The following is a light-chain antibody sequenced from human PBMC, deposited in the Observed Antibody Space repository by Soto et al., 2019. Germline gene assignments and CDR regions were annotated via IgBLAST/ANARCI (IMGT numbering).Light chain of an antibody. J-gene: IGKJ4*01. CDR3: QHYINFPPT. CDR2: WAS. Sequence: DIVMTQSLDSLAVSLGERATINCKSSQNILYSSNNRNYLAWYQKKPGQPPKLLIYWASTRRSGVPDRFSDSGSETDFTLTISSLQAEDVAVYYCQHYINFPPTFGGGTKVEIK. CDR1: QNILYSSNNRNY. V-gene: IGKV4-1*01.